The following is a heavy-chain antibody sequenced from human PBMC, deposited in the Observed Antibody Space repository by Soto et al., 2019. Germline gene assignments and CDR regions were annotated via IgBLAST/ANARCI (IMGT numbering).Heavy chain of an antibody. J-gene: IGHJ3*02. D-gene: IGHD1-26*01. V-gene: IGHV3-30*18. CDR3: AKEPGKWELLGVDAFDI. CDR2: ISYDGSNK. CDR1: GFTFSSYG. Sequence: GGSLRLSCAASGFTFSSYGMHWVRQAPGKGLEWVAVISYDGSNKYYADSVKGRFTISRDNSKNTLYLQMNSLRAEDTAVYYCAKEPGKWELLGVDAFDIWGQGTMVTVSS.